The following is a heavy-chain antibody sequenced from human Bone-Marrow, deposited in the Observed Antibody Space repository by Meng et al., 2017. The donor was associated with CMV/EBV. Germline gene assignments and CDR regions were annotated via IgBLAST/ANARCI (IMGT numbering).Heavy chain of an antibody. CDR2: IYYSGST. Sequence: SETLSLTCTVSGGSISSSSYYWGWIRQPPGKGLEWIGSIYYSGSTYYNPSLKSRVTISVDTSKNQFSLKLSSVTAADTAVYYCARDRLAAAGIRLYYFDYWGQGPLVTCAS. V-gene: IGHV4-39*07. CDR1: GGSISSSSYY. D-gene: IGHD6-13*01. J-gene: IGHJ4*02. CDR3: ARDRLAAAGIRLYYFDY.